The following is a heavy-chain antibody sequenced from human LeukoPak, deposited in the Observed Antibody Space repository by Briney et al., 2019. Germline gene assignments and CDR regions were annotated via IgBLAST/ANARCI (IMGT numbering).Heavy chain of an antibody. CDR1: GFTFADYA. J-gene: IGHJ4*02. Sequence: GGSLRLSCTASGFTFADYAMSWFRQAPGKGLEWVGFIRSKAYGGTTEYAASVKGRFTISRDDSQSIAYLQVNSLKTEDTAVYYCAKRGAEVGTTVAPGDYWGQGTLLTVSS. CDR3: AKRGAEVGTTVAPGDY. V-gene: IGHV3-49*03. D-gene: IGHD1-26*01. CDR2: IRSKAYGGTT.